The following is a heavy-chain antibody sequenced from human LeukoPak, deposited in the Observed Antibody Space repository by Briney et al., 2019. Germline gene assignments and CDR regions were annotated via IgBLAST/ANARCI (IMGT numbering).Heavy chain of an antibody. V-gene: IGHV3-7*05. CDR1: GFTFSSSS. J-gene: IGHJ3*01. Sequence: QPGGSLRLSCATSGFTFSSSSMNWVRQAPGKGLEWVAYIKRDGTEEKYVDSVKGRFTISRDNAKNSLYLQMNSLRVEDTAVYYCTKEGMWGLGTMVTVSS. CDR2: IKRDGTEE. CDR3: TKEGM.